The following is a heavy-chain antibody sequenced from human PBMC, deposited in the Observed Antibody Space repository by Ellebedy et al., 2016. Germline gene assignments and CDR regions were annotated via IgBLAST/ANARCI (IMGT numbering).Heavy chain of an antibody. J-gene: IGHJ4*02. Sequence: GESLKISCAASGFTFSDYGLHWVRQAPGKGLEWVASISFHDSNRYYTYSVRGRFTVSRDNSKNTLFLQMNSLRTEDTALYFCARVPVWSRTVYYLDYWGQGTLVTVSS. CDR1: GFTFSDYG. V-gene: IGHV3-30*04. D-gene: IGHD3-10*01. CDR2: ISFHDSNR. CDR3: ARVPVWSRTVYYLDY.